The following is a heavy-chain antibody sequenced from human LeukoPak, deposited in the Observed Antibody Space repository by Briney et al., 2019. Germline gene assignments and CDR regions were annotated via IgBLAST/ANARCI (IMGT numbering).Heavy chain of an antibody. CDR1: GYTFTGYY. D-gene: IGHD1-26*01. V-gene: IGHV1-2*02. CDR2: INPNSGGT. Sequence: GASVKVSCTASGYTFTGYYMHWVRQAPGQGLEWMGWINPNSGGTNYAQKFQGRVTMTRDTSISTAYMELSRLRSDDTAVYYCARFPGDSGSYFYPFDYWGQGTLVTVSP. J-gene: IGHJ4*02. CDR3: ARFPGDSGSYFYPFDY.